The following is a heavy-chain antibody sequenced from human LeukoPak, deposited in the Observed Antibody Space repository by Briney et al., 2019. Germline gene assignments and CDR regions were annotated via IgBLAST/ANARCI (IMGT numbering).Heavy chain of an antibody. CDR1: GFTVSTNY. CDR2: INGSGGRT. CDR3: AKRGVI. D-gene: IGHD3-10*01. J-gene: IGHJ3*02. V-gene: IGHV3-23*01. Sequence: GGSLRLSCVASGFTVSTNYMSWVRQAPGKGLEWVSDINGSGGRTYYADSVKGRFTISRDNSKNTLYLQMNSLRAEDTAVYYCAKRGVIWGQGAMVTVSS.